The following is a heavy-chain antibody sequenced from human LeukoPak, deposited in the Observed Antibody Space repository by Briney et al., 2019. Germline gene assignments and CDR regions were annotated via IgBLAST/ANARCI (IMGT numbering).Heavy chain of an antibody. CDR3: ARSPTAINGYFDP. J-gene: IGHJ5*02. V-gene: IGHV3-23*01. Sequence: GGSLRLSCAASGFTFSSYAMSWVRQAPGKGLEWVSAISGGGGSTYYAESLKSRFTISRDNSKNTLHLEMNSLRAEDTAIYYCARSPTAINGYFDPWGQGTLVTVSS. CDR1: GFTFSSYA. CDR2: ISGGGGST. D-gene: IGHD5-12*01.